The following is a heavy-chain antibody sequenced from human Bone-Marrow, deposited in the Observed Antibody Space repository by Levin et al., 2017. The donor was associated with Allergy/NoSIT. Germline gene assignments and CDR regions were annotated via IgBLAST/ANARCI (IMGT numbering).Heavy chain of an antibody. CDR3: ARVISGWYPYYFDY. D-gene: IGHD6-19*01. V-gene: IGHV3-11*03. CDR2: ISSSSSYT. CDR1: GFTFSDYY. J-gene: IGHJ4*02. Sequence: GGSLRLSCAASGFTFSDYYMSWIRQAPGKGLEWVSYISSSSSYTNYADSVKGRFTISRDNAKNSLYLQMNSLRAEDTAVYYCARVISGWYPYYFDYWGQGTLVTVSS.